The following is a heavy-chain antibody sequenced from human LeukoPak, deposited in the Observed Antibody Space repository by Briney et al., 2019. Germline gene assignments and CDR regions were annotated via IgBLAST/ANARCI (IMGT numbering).Heavy chain of an antibody. CDR3: AKAYGSGSTYYYYGMDV. CDR2: FYNDGSNK. Sequence: TGGSLSLSGPASGFTFSNFGMQGLGKGPGKGLKGLAVFYNDGSNKYYADSVKGRFTISRDNSKNTLYLQMNSLRAEDTAVYYCAKAYGSGSTYYYYGMDVWGQGTTVTVSS. J-gene: IGHJ6*02. CDR1: GFTFSNFG. V-gene: IGHV3-30*18. D-gene: IGHD3-10*01.